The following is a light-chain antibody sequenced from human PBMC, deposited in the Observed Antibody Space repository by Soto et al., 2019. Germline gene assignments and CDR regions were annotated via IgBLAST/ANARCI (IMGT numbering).Light chain of an antibody. Sequence: EIVLTQSPGTLSLSPGDRATLSCRASQTVSSIYLAWFQQKPGQAPRLLIYAASSRATGIPDRFSGSGSGTDFTLTISRLEPEDFAVYYCQQFDSSLWTFGQGTKVEIK. J-gene: IGKJ1*01. CDR1: QTVSSIY. V-gene: IGKV3-20*01. CDR2: AAS. CDR3: QQFDSSLWT.